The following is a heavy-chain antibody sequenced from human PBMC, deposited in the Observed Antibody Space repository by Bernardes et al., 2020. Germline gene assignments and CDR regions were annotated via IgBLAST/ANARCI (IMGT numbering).Heavy chain of an antibody. J-gene: IGHJ4*02. CDR1: GFAFNSYA. D-gene: IGHD3-22*01. CDR3: AKASFYDSSGFFLKTHYFDS. Sequence: GGSLRLSCAASGFAFNSYAMNWVRQAPGMGLEWVSGISGSGGNTYYADSVKGRFTISRDNSKNTFYLQMNSLRAEDTAVYYCAKASFYDSSGFFLKTHYFDSWGQGTLVTVSS. V-gene: IGHV3-23*01. CDR2: ISGSGGNT.